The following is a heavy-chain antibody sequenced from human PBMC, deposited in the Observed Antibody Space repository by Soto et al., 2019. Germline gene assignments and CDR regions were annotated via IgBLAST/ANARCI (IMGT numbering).Heavy chain of an antibody. J-gene: IGHJ4*02. CDR3: ASGSYYFDY. V-gene: IGHV3-30-3*01. Sequence: QVQLVESGGGVVQPGRSLRLSCAASGFTISSYAMHWVRQAPGKGLEWVAVISYDGSNKYYADSVKGRFTISRDNSKNTLYLQMNSLRPEDTAVYYCASGSYYFDYWGQGTLVTVSS. D-gene: IGHD1-26*01. CDR2: ISYDGSNK. CDR1: GFTISSYA.